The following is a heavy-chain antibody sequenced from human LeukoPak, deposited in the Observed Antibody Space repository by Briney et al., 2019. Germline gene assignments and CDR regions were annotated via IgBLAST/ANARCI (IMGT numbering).Heavy chain of an antibody. D-gene: IGHD1-26*01. CDR2: IYTSGST. V-gene: IGHV4-61*02. CDR3: ARDRWELPFDY. Sequence: RTSETLSLTCTVSGGSISSGSYYWSWIRQPAGKGLEWIGRIYTSGSTNYNPSLKSRVTISVDTSKNQFSLKLSSVTAADTAVYYCARDRWELPFDYWGQGTLVTVSS. J-gene: IGHJ4*02. CDR1: GGSISSGSYY.